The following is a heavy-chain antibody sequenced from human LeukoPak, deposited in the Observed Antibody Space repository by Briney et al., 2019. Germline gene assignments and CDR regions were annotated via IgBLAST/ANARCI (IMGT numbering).Heavy chain of an antibody. CDR3: ARLDLGYDILTGYLWGIDY. V-gene: IGHV1-18*01. CDR1: GYTFTSYG. Sequence: ASVKVSCKASGYTFTSYGISWVRQAPGQGLEWMGWISAYNGNTNYAQKLQGRVTMTTDTSTSTAYMELRRLRSDDTAVYYCARLDLGYDILTGYLWGIDYWGQGTLVTVSS. D-gene: IGHD3-9*01. J-gene: IGHJ4*02. CDR2: ISAYNGNT.